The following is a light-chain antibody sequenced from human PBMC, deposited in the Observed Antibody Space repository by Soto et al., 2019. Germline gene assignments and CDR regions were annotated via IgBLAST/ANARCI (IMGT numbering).Light chain of an antibody. Sequence: EIVMTQSPATLSVSPGERATLSCRASQSVSSNLAWYQQKPGQAPRLLIYGASTRATGIPARFSGSGSGTEFTLTISSLQSEDFAVYYCQQYNTWPATCGQGTKVEIK. CDR2: GAS. V-gene: IGKV3-15*01. J-gene: IGKJ1*01. CDR3: QQYNTWPAT. CDR1: QSVSSN.